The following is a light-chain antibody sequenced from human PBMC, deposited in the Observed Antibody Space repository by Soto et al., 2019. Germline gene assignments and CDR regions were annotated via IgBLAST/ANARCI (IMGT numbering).Light chain of an antibody. CDR2: GAS. J-gene: IGKJ1*01. CDR1: HTISSSY. CDR3: QQYNNWPRT. V-gene: IGKV3-15*01. Sequence: EIVLTQSPGTLSLSPGERATLSCRASHTISSSYLAWYQQKPGQAPRLLIYGASTRATGIPARFSGSGSGTEFTLTINSLQSEDFAVYYCQQYNNWPRTFGQGTKVDIK.